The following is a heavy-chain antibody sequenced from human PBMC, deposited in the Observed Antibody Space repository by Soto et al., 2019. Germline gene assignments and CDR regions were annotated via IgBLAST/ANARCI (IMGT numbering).Heavy chain of an antibody. CDR1: GGSINSGDYY. Sequence: SETLSLTCTVSGGSINSGDYYLTWVRQPPGKGLEWIGNIFHSGSTYYTPSLQSRVTISLDTSKNHFSLKLSSVTPADTAVYYCARDRYYGSGTYYNCHSGMDVWGRGSSVPVSS. V-gene: IGHV4-30-4*01. CDR3: ARDRYYGSGTYYNCHSGMDV. D-gene: IGHD3-10*01. J-gene: IGHJ6*04. CDR2: IFHSGST.